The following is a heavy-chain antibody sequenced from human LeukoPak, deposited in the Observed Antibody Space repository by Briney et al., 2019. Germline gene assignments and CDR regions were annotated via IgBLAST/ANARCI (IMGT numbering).Heavy chain of an antibody. Sequence: PGGSLRLSCAASGFTFSYYAMGWVRQAPGKGLEWVSTISGGGDETYYADSVKGRFTFSRDNSKNTLYLHMNSLRAEDTAVYYCAKEGGPWPAFDSWGQGTLVTVSS. CDR3: AKEGGPWPAFDS. CDR2: ISGGGDET. CDR1: GFTFSYYA. J-gene: IGHJ4*02. V-gene: IGHV3-23*01.